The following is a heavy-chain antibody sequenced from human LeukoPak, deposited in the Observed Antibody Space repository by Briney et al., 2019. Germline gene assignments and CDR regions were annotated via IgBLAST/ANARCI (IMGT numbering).Heavy chain of an antibody. J-gene: IGHJ4*02. D-gene: IGHD1-26*01. CDR2: INHSGST. CDR1: GGSFSGYY. V-gene: IGHV4-34*01. CDR3: ARHPSLPYFDY. Sequence: PSETLSHTCAVYGGSFSGYYWSWIRQPPGKGLEWIGEINHSGSTNYNPSLKSRVTISVDTSKNQFSLKLSSVTAADTAVYYCARHPSLPYFDYWGQGTLVTVSS.